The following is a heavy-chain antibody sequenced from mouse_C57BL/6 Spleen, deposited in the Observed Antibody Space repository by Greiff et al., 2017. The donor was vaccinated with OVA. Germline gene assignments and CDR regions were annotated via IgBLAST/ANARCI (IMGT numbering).Heavy chain of an antibody. V-gene: IGHV1-15*01. CDR1: GYTFTDYE. J-gene: IGHJ4*01. CDR2: IAPETGGT. Sequence: QVQLQQSGAELVRPGASVTLSCKASGYTFTDYEMHWVKQTPVHGLEWIGAIAPETGGTAYNQKFKGKAILTADKSSSTAYMELRSLTSEDSAVYYCTRGAMDYWGQGTSVTVSS. CDR3: TRGAMDY.